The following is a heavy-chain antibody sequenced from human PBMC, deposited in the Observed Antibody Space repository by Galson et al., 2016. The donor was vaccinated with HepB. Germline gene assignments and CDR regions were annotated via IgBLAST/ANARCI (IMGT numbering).Heavy chain of an antibody. CDR2: IWYDGSNK. V-gene: IGHV3-33*01. CDR1: GFTFSSYG. D-gene: IGHD5-18*01. J-gene: IGHJ5*02. Sequence: SLRLSCAASGFTFSSYGMHWVRQAPGTGLEWVAVIWYDGSNKNYADSVMGRFTISRDNSKNTVYLQMNSLRAEDTAVYYCAREVGYSYVVTINWFDPWGQGTLVTVSS. CDR3: AREVGYSYVVTINWFDP.